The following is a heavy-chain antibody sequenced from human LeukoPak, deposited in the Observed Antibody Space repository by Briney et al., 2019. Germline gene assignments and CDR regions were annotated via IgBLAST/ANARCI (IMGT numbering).Heavy chain of an antibody. V-gene: IGHV1-69*13. Sequence: ASVTVSCKASGGTFSTYTFSWVRRAPGQGLEWMGGIIPIFGTINYAQKFQGRVTITADESASTAYMELSNLRSGDTAMYYCAFPDGDYYDRRGAFRIWGQGTLVTVSS. J-gene: IGHJ3*02. CDR1: GGTFSTYT. CDR3: AFPDGDYYDRRGAFRI. CDR2: IIPIFGTI. D-gene: IGHD3-22*01.